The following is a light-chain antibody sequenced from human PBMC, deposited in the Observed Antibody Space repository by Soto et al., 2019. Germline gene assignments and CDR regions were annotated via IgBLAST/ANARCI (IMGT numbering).Light chain of an antibody. CDR2: AAS. CDR1: QGISSY. Sequence: DIQLTQSPSFLSASVGDRVTITCRASQGISSYLAWYQQKPGKAPKLLIYAASTLQSGVPSRFSGSGSGTEFTLTISSLQPEDFATYYCQQLNSYPSAGYTFGQRTKLEIK. J-gene: IGKJ2*01. V-gene: IGKV1-9*01. CDR3: QQLNSYPSAGYT.